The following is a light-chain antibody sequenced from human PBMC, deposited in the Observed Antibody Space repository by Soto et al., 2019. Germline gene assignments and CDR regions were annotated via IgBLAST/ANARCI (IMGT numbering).Light chain of an antibody. CDR2: TAS. CDR3: QQLNSYPRT. CDR1: QGISNF. J-gene: IGKJ2*01. Sequence: IQLTQSPSSLSASVGDRVTITCRASQGISNFLAWYQQRPGIAPRLLIYTASTLQTGVPSRFSGSGSGTDFTLTISSLQPEDVATYYCQQLNSYPRTFGQGTKLEIK. V-gene: IGKV1-9*01.